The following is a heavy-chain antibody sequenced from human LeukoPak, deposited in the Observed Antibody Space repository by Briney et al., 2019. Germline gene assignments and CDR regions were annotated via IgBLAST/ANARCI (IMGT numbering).Heavy chain of an antibody. Sequence: ASVKVSCKASGYTFTSYYMHWVRQAPGQGLEWMGIINPHGGSTSYAQKFQGRVTMTEDTSTDTAYMELSSLRSEDTAVYYCATYYTVTTSGFGIWGQGTLVTVSS. J-gene: IGHJ4*02. V-gene: IGHV1-46*01. CDR1: GYTFTSYY. CDR3: ATYYTVTTSGFGI. CDR2: INPHGGST. D-gene: IGHD4-17*01.